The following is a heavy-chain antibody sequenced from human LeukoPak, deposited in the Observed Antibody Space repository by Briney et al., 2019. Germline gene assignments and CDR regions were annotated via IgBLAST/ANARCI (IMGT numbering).Heavy chain of an antibody. CDR3: ARDANSIVVVVELPDY. CDR2: ISPSGDIT. J-gene: IGHJ4*02. CDR1: GFTFSNHG. Sequence: GGSLRLSCAASGFTFSNHGMNWVRQAPGKGLEWVSGISPSGDITYYADSVKGRFTISRDKSKNTLYLQMNSLRAEDTAVYYCARDANSIVVVVELPDYWGQGTLVTVSS. D-gene: IGHD2-15*01. V-gene: IGHV3-23*01.